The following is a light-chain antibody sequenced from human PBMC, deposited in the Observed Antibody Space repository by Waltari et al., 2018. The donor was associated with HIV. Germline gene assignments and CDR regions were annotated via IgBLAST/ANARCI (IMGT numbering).Light chain of an antibody. CDR1: TANIGAIF. Sequence: QSVLTQPPSASGTPGQKVTISCSGGTANIGAIFVFWFQQFPETAPKLLIYRDNLRHSGVPARFSGSKSGTSASLTISGLRSDDEAHYFCAVLDDTLGGGVFGGGTKLTVL. V-gene: IGLV1-47*01. J-gene: IGLJ2*01. CDR2: RDN. CDR3: AVLDDTLGGGV.